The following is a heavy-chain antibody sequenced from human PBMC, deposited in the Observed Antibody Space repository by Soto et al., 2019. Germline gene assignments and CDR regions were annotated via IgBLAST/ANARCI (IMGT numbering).Heavy chain of an antibody. Sequence: PSETLSLTCTVSGGSISSYYWSWIRQPPGKGLEWIGYIYYSGSTNSNPSLKSRVTISVDTSKNQFSLKLSSVTAADTAVYYCARRYGSAFDIWGQGTMVTVSS. D-gene: IGHD3-10*01. CDR2: IYYSGST. V-gene: IGHV4-59*01. CDR3: ARRYGSAFDI. CDR1: GGSISSYY. J-gene: IGHJ3*02.